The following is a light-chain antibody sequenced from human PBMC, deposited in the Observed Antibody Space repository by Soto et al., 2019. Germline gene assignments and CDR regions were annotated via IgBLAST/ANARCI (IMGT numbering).Light chain of an antibody. CDR2: AVS. J-gene: IGKJ1*01. V-gene: IGKV3-15*01. Sequence: EIMMTQSPGTLSASPGGRATLSCRASQSVSSNLAWYQQKPGQAPRLLIYAVSTRATGIPARFSGSGSGTEFILTISSLQSEDFAVYYCQQYNKWPLTFGQGIKVEIK. CDR3: QQYNKWPLT. CDR1: QSVSSN.